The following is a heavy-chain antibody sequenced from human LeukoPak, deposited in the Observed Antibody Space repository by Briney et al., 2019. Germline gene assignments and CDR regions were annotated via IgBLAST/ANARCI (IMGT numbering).Heavy chain of an antibody. CDR2: IYYSGST. D-gene: IGHD3-22*01. J-gene: IGHJ6*02. CDR1: DGSISSNY. V-gene: IGHV4-59*01. CDR3: ARAPRGESNAASGFYGMDV. Sequence: SETLSLTCSVSDGSISSNYWSWIGKPPGKGLEWLGYIYYSGSTTYNPSRKSRVTMSVDTSKNQFSRRLNSVTAADTAIYYCARAPRGESNAASGFYGMDVWGQGTTVTVSS.